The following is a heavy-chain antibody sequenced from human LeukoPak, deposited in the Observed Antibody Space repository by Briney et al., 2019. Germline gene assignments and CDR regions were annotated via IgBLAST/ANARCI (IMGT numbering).Heavy chain of an antibody. J-gene: IGHJ4*02. Sequence: SETLSLTCNVSGRSISNYYWSWIRQPPGKRLEWIGHIYYSGSTNHNPSLKSRVTISVDKSKNQFSLKLSSVIAADTAVYYCARDAYGTFPLWGQGTLVTVFS. CDR3: ARDAYGTFPL. V-gene: IGHV4-59*01. CDR1: GRSISNYY. CDR2: IYYSGST. D-gene: IGHD3-9*01.